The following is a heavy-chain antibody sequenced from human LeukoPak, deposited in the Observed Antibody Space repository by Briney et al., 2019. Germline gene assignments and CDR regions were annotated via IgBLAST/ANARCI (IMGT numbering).Heavy chain of an antibody. Sequence: GGSLRLSCAASGFTFSNYGMHWVRQAPGKGLEWVAFIRYDGSYKNYADSVKGRFTISRDNSKNILYLQMNSLRAEDRAVYYCAKDQGVTTASDYWGQGTLVTVSS. J-gene: IGHJ4*02. CDR2: IRYDGSYK. CDR3: AKDQGVTTASDY. D-gene: IGHD1-26*01. V-gene: IGHV3-30*02. CDR1: GFTFSNYG.